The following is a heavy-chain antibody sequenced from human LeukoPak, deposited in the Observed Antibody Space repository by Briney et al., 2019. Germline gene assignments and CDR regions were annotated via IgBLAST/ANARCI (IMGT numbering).Heavy chain of an antibody. J-gene: IGHJ5*02. CDR2: IYYSGST. Sequence: PSETLSLTCTVSGGSISRTSHYWGWIRQPPGKGLEWIGYIYYSGSTNYNPSLKSRVTISVDTSKNQFSLKLSSVTAADTAVYYCARDPIGDRWFDPWGQGTLVTVSS. D-gene: IGHD4-17*01. CDR3: ARDPIGDRWFDP. V-gene: IGHV4-61*01. CDR1: GGSISRTSHY.